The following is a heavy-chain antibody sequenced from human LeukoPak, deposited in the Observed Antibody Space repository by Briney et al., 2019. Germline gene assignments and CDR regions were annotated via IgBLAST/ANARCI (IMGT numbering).Heavy chain of an antibody. CDR1: GGSMSPYY. CDR2: INHSGST. J-gene: IGHJ5*02. D-gene: IGHD2-2*01. V-gene: IGHV4-34*01. CDR3: ARGPLVPAAISSWFDP. Sequence: PSETLSLTCTVSGGSMSPYYWSWIRQTPGKGLEWIGEINHSGSTNYNPSLKSRVTISVDTSKNQFSLKLSSVTAADTAVYYCARGPLVPAAISSWFDPWGQGTLVTVSS.